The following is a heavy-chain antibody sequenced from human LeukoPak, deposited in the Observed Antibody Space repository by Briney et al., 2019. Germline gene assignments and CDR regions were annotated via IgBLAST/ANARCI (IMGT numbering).Heavy chain of an antibody. J-gene: IGHJ4*02. CDR1: GDSVSSNSAA. D-gene: IGHD6-13*01. V-gene: IGHV6-1*01. CDR2: TYYRSKWYN. CDR3: ARVLAAAGNYDY. Sequence: SQTLSLTFAISGDSVSSNSAAWSWLRQSPSRGLEWLGSTYYRSKWYNDYAVSVKSRITINPDTSKNQFSLQLNSATPEDTAVYYCARVLAAAGNYDYWGQGTLVTVSS.